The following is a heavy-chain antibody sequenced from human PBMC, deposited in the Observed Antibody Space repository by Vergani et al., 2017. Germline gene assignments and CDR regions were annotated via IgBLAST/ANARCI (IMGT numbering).Heavy chain of an antibody. D-gene: IGHD6-19*01. Sequence: QVQLQESGPGLVKPSETLSLTCAVSGYSISSGYYWGWIRQPPGKGLEWIGSIYHSGSTYYNPSLKSRVTISVDTSKNQFSLKLCSVTAADTAVYYCARLDSSPSGWATWGQGTLVTVSS. J-gene: IGHJ4*02. CDR1: GYSISSGYY. V-gene: IGHV4-38-2*01. CDR3: ARLDSSPSGWAT. CDR2: IYHSGST.